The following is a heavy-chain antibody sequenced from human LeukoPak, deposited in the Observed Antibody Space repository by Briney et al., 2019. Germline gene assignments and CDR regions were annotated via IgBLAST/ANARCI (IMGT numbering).Heavy chain of an antibody. J-gene: IGHJ3*02. CDR1: GGTFSSYA. V-gene: IGHV1-69*05. Sequence: SVKVSCKASGGTFSSYAISWVRQAPGQGLEWMGGIIPIFGTANYAQKFQGRVTITTDESTSTAYMELSSLRSEDTAVYYCASQMGIAAAGDAFDIWGQGTMVTVSS. D-gene: IGHD6-13*01. CDR2: IIPIFGTA. CDR3: ASQMGIAAAGDAFDI.